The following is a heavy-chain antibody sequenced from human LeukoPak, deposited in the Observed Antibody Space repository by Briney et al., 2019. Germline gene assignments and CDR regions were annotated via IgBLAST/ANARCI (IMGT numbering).Heavy chain of an antibody. J-gene: IGHJ4*02. CDR2: IKQDGSEK. Sequence: QAGGSLRLSCAASGFIFSSYWMSWVRQAPGKGLEWVANIKQDGSEKYYVDSVKGRFTISRDNAKNSLYLQMNSLRAEDTAVYYCARDSRGAFDYWGQGTLVTVSS. V-gene: IGHV3-7*01. CDR1: GFIFSSYW. CDR3: ARDSRGAFDY. D-gene: IGHD3-10*01.